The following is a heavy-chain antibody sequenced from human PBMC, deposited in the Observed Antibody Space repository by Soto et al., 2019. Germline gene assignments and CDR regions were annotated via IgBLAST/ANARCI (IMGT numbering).Heavy chain of an antibody. Sequence: GASVKVSWKASGYTFTSYGFNWVRQAPGQGLEWMGWISADNVHTNYAQKFQGRVTMTTDTFTSTAYLELRSLRSDDTAVYYCARVGYCSGGSCYSDTYYYYYYGMDVWGQGTTVTVSS. CDR3: ARVGYCSGGSCYSDTYYYYYYGMDV. CDR2: ISADNVHT. V-gene: IGHV1-18*01. D-gene: IGHD2-15*01. CDR1: GYTFTSYG. J-gene: IGHJ6*02.